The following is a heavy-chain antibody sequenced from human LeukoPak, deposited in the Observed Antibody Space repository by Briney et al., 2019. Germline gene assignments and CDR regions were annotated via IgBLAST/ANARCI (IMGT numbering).Heavy chain of an antibody. J-gene: IGHJ4*02. D-gene: IGHD2-21*01. CDR1: GFTFSSYS. V-gene: IGHV3-21*01. CDR2: ISSSSSYI. Sequence: GGSLRLSCAVSGFTFSSYSMNWVRQAPGKGLEWVSSISSSSSYIYYANSVKGRFTNSRDNAKNSLYHRMNSPRAEDTAVYYCVVCCGCDWPRDFDYWGQGTLVTVSS. CDR3: VVCCGCDWPRDFDY.